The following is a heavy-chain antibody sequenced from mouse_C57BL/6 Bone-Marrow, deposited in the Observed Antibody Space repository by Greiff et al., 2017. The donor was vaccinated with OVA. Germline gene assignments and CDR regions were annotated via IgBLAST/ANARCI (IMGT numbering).Heavy chain of an antibody. CDR2: IDPSDSYT. V-gene: IGHV1-69*01. D-gene: IGHD4-1*01. CDR1: GYTFTSYW. CDR3: ARSGTGTGYFDV. Sequence: VQLQPGAELVMPGASVKLSCKASGYTFTSYWMHWVKQRPGQGLEWIGEIDPSDSYTNYNQKFKGKSTLTVDKSSSTAYMQLSSLTSEDSAVYYCARSGTGTGYFDVWGTGTTVTVSS. J-gene: IGHJ1*03.